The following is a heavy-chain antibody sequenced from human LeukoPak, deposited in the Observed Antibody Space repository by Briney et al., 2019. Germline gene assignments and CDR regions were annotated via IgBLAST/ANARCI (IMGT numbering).Heavy chain of an antibody. J-gene: IGHJ4*02. CDR2: ISYDGSNK. CDR3: AKVRYFDNYYFDY. D-gene: IGHD3-9*01. CDR1: GFTFSNYG. Sequence: GRSLRLSCAASGFTFSNYGMHWVRQAPDKGLEWVAVISYDGSNKYYADSLKGRFTISRDNSKNTLYLQMNSLRAEDTAVYYCAKVRYFDNYYFDYWGQGTLVTVSS. V-gene: IGHV3-30*18.